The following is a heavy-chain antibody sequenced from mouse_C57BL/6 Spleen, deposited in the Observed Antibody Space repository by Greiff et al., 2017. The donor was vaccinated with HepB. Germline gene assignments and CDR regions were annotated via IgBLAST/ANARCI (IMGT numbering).Heavy chain of an antibody. D-gene: IGHD1-1*01. V-gene: IGHV1-64*01. J-gene: IGHJ1*03. CDR1: GYTFTSYW. CDR2: IHPNSGST. CDR3: AREGYGSRGGYFDV. Sequence: VQLQQPGAELVKPGASVKLSCKASGYTFTSYWMHWVKQRPGQGLEWIGMIHPNSGSTNYNEKFKSKATLTVDKSSSTAYMQLSSLTSEDSAVYYCAREGYGSRGGYFDVWGTGTTVTVSS.